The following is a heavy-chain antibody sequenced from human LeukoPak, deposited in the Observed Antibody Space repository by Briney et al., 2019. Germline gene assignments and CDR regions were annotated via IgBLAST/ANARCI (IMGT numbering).Heavy chain of an antibody. Sequence: PSETLSLTCTVSGGSISSHYWSWIRQPPGKGLEWIGYIYYSGSTNYNPSLKSRVTISVDTSKNQFSLKLSSVTAADTAVYYCARVHDSSGYDAFDIWGQGTMVTVSS. CDR1: GGSISSHY. CDR2: IYYSGST. V-gene: IGHV4-59*11. CDR3: ARVHDSSGYDAFDI. J-gene: IGHJ3*02. D-gene: IGHD3-22*01.